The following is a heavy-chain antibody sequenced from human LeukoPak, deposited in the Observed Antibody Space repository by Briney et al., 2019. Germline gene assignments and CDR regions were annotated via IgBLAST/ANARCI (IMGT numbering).Heavy chain of an antibody. CDR2: IYYSGST. CDR1: GGSISSYY. V-gene: IGHV4-59*01. Sequence: SETLSLTCSVSGGSISSYYWSWIRQPPGKGLEWIGYIYYSGSTNYNPSLKSRVTISVDTSKNQFSLKLSSVTAADTAVYYCARVAAAAPDAFDIWGQGTMVTVSS. D-gene: IGHD6-13*01. J-gene: IGHJ3*02. CDR3: ARVAAAAPDAFDI.